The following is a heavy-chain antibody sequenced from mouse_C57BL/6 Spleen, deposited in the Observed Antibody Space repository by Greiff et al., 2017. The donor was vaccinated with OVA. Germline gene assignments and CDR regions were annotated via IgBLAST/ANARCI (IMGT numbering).Heavy chain of an antibody. V-gene: IGHV1-74*01. D-gene: IGHD1-1*01. J-gene: IGHJ4*01. Sequence: QVQLQQPGAELVKPGASVKVSCKASGYTFTSYWMHWVKQRPGQGLEWIGRIHPSDSDTNYNQKFKGKATLTVDKSSSTDYMQLSSLTSEYSAVYYCAMVTTVVAPTDAMDYWGQGTSVTVSS. CDR2: IHPSDSDT. CDR1: GYTFTSYW. CDR3: AMVTTVVAPTDAMDY.